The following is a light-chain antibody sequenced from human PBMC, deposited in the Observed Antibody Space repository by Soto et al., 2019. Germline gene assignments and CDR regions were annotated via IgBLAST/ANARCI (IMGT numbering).Light chain of an antibody. CDR3: QQDHIYQLT. Sequence: DIQMTQSPSTLPASVGDRVTITCRASQSIITWLAWFQQAPGKAPKILISDASSLKSGVPSRFSGSGSWTEFTLTISSLQPDDFATYYCQQDHIYQLTFGGGTKVEI. CDR1: QSIITW. CDR2: DAS. J-gene: IGKJ4*01. V-gene: IGKV1-5*01.